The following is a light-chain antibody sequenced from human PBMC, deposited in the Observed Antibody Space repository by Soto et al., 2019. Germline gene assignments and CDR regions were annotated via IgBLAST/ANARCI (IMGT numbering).Light chain of an antibody. Sequence: QAVVTQPTSVSGAPGQRVTISCTGSSSNIGAGYDVHWYQQLPGTAPKLLIYGNSNRPSGVPDRFSGSKSGTSASLAITGLRAEDEADYYCQSYDSSLSGWVFGGGTKLTVL. V-gene: IGLV1-40*01. CDR3: QSYDSSLSGWV. J-gene: IGLJ3*02. CDR2: GNS. CDR1: SSNIGAGYD.